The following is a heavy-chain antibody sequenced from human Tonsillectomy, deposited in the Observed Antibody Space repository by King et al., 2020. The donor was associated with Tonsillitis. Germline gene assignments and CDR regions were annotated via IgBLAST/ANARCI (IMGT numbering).Heavy chain of an antibody. V-gene: IGHV3-9*01. D-gene: IGHD3-3*01. CDR2: ISWNSGSI. CDR1: GFTFDDYA. CDR3: AKEIFGYYYYGMDV. J-gene: IGHJ6*02. Sequence: VQLVESGGGLVQPGRSLRLSCAASGFTFDDYAMHWVRQAPGKGLEWVSGISWNSGSIGYADSVKGRFTISRDNAKNSLYLQMNSLRAEDTALYYCAKEIFGYYYYGMDVWGQGTTVTVSS.